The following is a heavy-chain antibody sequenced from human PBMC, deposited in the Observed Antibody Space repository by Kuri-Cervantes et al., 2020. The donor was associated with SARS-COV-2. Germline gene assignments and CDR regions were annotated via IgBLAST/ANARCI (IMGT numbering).Heavy chain of an antibody. CDR2: INPSGDST. CDR1: GYTFTSYY. V-gene: IGHV1-46*01. Sequence: ASVKVSCKASGYTFTSYYMHWVRQAPGQGLEWMGIINPSGDSTSYAQKFQGRVTMTRNTSISTAYMELSSLRSEGTAAYYCARGLTGGRVDKGWGQGTLVTVSS. J-gene: IGHJ4*02. D-gene: IGHD3-16*01. CDR3: ARGLTGGRVDKG.